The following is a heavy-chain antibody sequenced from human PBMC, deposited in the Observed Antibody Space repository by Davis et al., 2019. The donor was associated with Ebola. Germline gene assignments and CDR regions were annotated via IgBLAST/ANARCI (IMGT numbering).Heavy chain of an antibody. CDR3: ASAMVTGGPSFDY. D-gene: IGHD5-18*01. Sequence: PGGSLRLSCAASGFTFSSYGMHWVRQAPGKGLEWVAVISYDGSNKYYADSVKGRFTISRDNSKNTLYLQMNSLRAEDTAVYYCASAMVTGGPSFDYWGQGTLVTVSS. CDR2: ISYDGSNK. CDR1: GFTFSSYG. V-gene: IGHV3-30*03. J-gene: IGHJ4*02.